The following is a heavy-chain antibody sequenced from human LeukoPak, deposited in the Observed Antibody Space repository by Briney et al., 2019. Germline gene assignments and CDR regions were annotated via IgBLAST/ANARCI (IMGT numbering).Heavy chain of an antibody. CDR2: IKPDGSST. D-gene: IGHD5-12*01. CDR3: GTLYGGSLDY. J-gene: IGHJ4*02. V-gene: IGHV3-74*01. Sequence: GGSLRLSCAASGFAFSTYWMYWVRQAPGKGLVWVSRIKPDGSSTSYADSVKGRFTISRDNAKNTLYLQMNSLRAEDTAVNYCGTLYGGSLDYWAQGTLVTVSS. CDR1: GFAFSTYW.